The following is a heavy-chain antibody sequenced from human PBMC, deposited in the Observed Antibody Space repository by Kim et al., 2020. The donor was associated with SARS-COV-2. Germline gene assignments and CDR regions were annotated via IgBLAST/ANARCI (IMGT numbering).Heavy chain of an antibody. CDR3: ASLRYFDWLLSDY. CDR1: GGSISSSSYY. V-gene: IGHV4-39*01. Sequence: SETLSLTCTVSGGSISSSSYYWGWIRQPPGKGLEWIGSIYYSGSTYYNPSLKSRVTISVDTSKNQFSLKLSSVTAADTAVYYCASLRYFDWLLSDYWGQGTLVTVSS. J-gene: IGHJ4*02. D-gene: IGHD3-9*01. CDR2: IYYSGST.